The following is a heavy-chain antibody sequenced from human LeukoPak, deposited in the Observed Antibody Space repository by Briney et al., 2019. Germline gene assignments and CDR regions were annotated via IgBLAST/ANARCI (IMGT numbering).Heavy chain of an antibody. D-gene: IGHD6-6*01. CDR3: ARAVYSSSAHDHFDY. CDR2: INHSGST. J-gene: IGHJ4*02. CDR1: GGSFSGYY. V-gene: IGHV4-34*01. Sequence: TSSETLSLTCAVYGGSFSGYYWSWIRQPPGKGLEWIGEINHSGSTNYNPSLKSRVTISVDTSKNQFSLKLSSVTAADPAVYYCARAVYSSSAHDHFDYWGQGTLVTVSS.